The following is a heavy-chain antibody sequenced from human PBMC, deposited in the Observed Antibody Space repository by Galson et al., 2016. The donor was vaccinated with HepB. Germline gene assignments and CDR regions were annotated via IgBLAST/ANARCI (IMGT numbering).Heavy chain of an antibody. CDR1: GFTFSSHW. J-gene: IGHJ4*02. V-gene: IGHV3-74*01. Sequence: SLRLSCAASGFTFSSHWMHWVRHAPGKGLVWVSRINTVGTTTTYADSVKGRFTISRDNAKNTLYLQMDDLRAEDTAVYYCARDHSLAETGPHFDCWGQGALVTVSS. CDR3: ARDHSLAETGPHFDC. CDR2: INTVGTTT. D-gene: IGHD7-27*01.